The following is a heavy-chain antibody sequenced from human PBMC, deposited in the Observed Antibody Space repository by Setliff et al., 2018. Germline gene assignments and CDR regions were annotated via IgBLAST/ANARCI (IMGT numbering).Heavy chain of an antibody. J-gene: IGHJ4*02. CDR3: ARDRSPDY. Sequence: GGSLRLSCLASGFTFDDYGMSWVRQAPGKGLEWVSGLSWRGDNIGYADSVKGRFTISRDNAKNSLYLQMTSLRAEDTALYYCARDRSPDYWGQGTLVTVSS. CDR2: LSWRGDNI. CDR1: GFTFDDYG. V-gene: IGHV3-20*04.